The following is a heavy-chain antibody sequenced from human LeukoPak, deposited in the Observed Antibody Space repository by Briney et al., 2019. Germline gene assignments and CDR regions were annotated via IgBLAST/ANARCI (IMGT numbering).Heavy chain of an antibody. CDR2: INPNSSGT. CDR3: ARVYTYYDSSGYFDY. Sequence: GASVKVSCKASGYTFTCYYMHWVRQAPGQGLEWMGGINPNSSGTNYAQKFQGRVTMTRDTSISTAYMELNRLRSDDTAVYYCARVYTYYDSSGYFDYWGQGTLVTVSS. CDR1: GYTFTCYY. D-gene: IGHD3-22*01. J-gene: IGHJ4*02. V-gene: IGHV1-2*02.